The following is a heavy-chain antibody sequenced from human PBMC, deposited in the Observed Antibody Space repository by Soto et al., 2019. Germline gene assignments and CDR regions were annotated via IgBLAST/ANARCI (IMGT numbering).Heavy chain of an antibody. Sequence: QVQLVESGGGLVKPGGSLRLSCAASGFTFSDYYMSWIRQAPGKGLEWVSYISSSSSYTNYADSVKGRFTISRDNAKNALFXQMNSLRAEDTAVYYCARDWAAAGNVGYYYYGMDVWGQGTTVTVSS. D-gene: IGHD6-13*01. J-gene: IGHJ6*02. CDR1: GFTFSDYY. V-gene: IGHV3-11*05. CDR2: ISSSSSYT. CDR3: ARDWAAAGNVGYYYYGMDV.